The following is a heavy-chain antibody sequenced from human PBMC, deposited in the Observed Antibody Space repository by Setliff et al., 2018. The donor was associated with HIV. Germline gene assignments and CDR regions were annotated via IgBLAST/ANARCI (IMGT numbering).Heavy chain of an antibody. D-gene: IGHD6-13*01. J-gene: IGHJ3*02. V-gene: IGHV1-69*13. CDR3: ARDQTGVAAAAFGGGSAWSDEGFDI. CDR1: GYTFTTYD. CDR2: IIPMYNIP. Sequence: GASVKVSCKASGYTFTTYDITWVRQAPGQGLEWMGMIIPMYNIPAYAQKFQGRVTFTADESTSTAYMELSSLSSEDTAVYYCARDQTGVAAAAFGGGSAWSDEGFDIWGQGTRVTVSS.